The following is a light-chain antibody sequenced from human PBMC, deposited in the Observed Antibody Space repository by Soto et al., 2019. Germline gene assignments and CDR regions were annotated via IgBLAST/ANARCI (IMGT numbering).Light chain of an antibody. J-gene: IGLJ3*02. CDR3: LLFYGGAQVWV. CDR1: TAAVTSGNY. Sequence: QTVVPQEPSLTVSPGGTVTLTCASSTAAVTSGNYPNWFQQKPGQAPRALIYSTSNKHPWTPARFSGSLLGDKAALTLSGVQPEDEAEYYCLLFYGGAQVWVFGGGTKVTVL. V-gene: IGLV7-43*01. CDR2: STS.